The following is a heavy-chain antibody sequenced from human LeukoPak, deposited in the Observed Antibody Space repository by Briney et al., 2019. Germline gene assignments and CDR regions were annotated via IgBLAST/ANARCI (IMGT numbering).Heavy chain of an antibody. D-gene: IGHD5-12*01. Sequence: GGPLRLSCVVSGFSFSSFEMNWVRQAPGKGLEWVSYISSSSITLYADSVKGRFTISRDNARDSLYLQMNSLRAEDTAVYYCARSLSGYITDPFFDQWGQGALVTVSS. CDR2: ISSSSIT. CDR1: GFSFSSFE. CDR3: ARSLSGYITDPFFDQ. J-gene: IGHJ4*02. V-gene: IGHV3-48*03.